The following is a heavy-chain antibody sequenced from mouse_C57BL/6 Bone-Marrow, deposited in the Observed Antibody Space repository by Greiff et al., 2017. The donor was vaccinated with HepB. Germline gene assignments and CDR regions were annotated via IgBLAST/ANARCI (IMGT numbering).Heavy chain of an antibody. CDR1: GFTFSNYW. Sequence: EVKLEESGGGLVQPGGSMKLSCVASGFTFSNYWMNWVRQSPEKGLEWVAQIRLKSDNYATHYAESVKGRFTISRDDSKSSVYLQMNNLRAEDTGIYYCTGGTTVVVHWYFDVWGTGTTVTVSS. J-gene: IGHJ1*03. CDR3: TGGTTVVVHWYFDV. D-gene: IGHD1-1*01. V-gene: IGHV6-3*01. CDR2: IRLKSDNYAT.